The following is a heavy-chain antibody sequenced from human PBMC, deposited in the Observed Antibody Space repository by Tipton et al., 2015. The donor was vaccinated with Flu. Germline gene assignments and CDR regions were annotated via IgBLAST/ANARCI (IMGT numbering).Heavy chain of an antibody. CDR3: ARRDYSNYVSEPQNWFDP. V-gene: IGHV4-38-2*01. CDR1: GYSIRSSNYY. CDR2: IFHSGNS. J-gene: IGHJ5*02. D-gene: IGHD4-11*01. Sequence: TLSLTCAVSGYSIRSSNYYWGWLRQPPGKGLEWIGNIFHSGNSYHKPSLKSRVTMSVETSKNQFSLKLSSVTAADTAVYYCARRDYSNYVSEPQNWFDPWGQGALVTVSS.